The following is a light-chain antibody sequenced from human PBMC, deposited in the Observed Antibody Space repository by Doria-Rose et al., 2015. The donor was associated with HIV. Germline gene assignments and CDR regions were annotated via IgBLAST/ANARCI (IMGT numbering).Light chain of an antibody. CDR1: QSLVYSDGNTY. Sequence: MTQSPLSLPVTLGQSASISCKSSQSLVYSDGNTYLTWFQQRPGQSPRRLIYKVSDRDSGVPDRISGSGSGTDFTLTISRVEAEDVGVYYCMQSTKWPWTFGQGTKVDIE. CDR2: KVS. CDR3: MQSTKWPWT. V-gene: IGKV2-30*01. J-gene: IGKJ1*01.